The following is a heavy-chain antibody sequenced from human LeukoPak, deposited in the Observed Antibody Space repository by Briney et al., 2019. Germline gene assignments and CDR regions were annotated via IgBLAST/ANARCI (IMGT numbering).Heavy chain of an antibody. D-gene: IGHD6-19*01. CDR2: IFHSGST. Sequence: SETLSLTCTVSGGSINSNDWWNWVRQPPGKGLEWIGEIFHSGSTNYNPSLKSRVTISVDKSKNLFSLKLSSVTAADTAVYYCAKEGGDSSGWYRAFYYYYGMDVWGQGTTVTVSS. V-gene: IGHV4-4*02. CDR3: AKEGGDSSGWYRAFYYYYGMDV. J-gene: IGHJ6*02. CDR1: GGSINSNDW.